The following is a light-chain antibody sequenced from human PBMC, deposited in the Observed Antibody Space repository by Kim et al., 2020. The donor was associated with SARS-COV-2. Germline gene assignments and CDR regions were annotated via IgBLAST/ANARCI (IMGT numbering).Light chain of an antibody. CDR3: QEYYAFPPT. CDR1: QGVLSSSNNKNY. Sequence: DIVMTQSPDSPALSLGERATISCKSSQGVLSSSNNKNYLAWYQQIPGQPPKLLVYWAATRESGVPDRFSGGGSGTDFTLTISSLHAEDVAVYCGQEYYAFPPTFGRETKLEI. CDR2: WAA. V-gene: IGKV4-1*01. J-gene: IGKJ2*01.